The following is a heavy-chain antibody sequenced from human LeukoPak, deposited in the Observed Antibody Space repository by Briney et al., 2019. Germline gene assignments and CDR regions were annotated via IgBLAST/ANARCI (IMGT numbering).Heavy chain of an antibody. CDR3: ARGRRIQLWSRPDYYMDV. D-gene: IGHD5-18*01. CDR2: INHSEST. CDR1: GGSFSGYY. Sequence: PSETLSLTCAVYGGSFSGYYWSWIRQPPGKGLEWIGEINHSESTNYNPSLKSRVTISVDTSKNQFSLKLSSVTAADTAVYYCARGRRIQLWSRPDYYMDVWGKGTTVTVSS. V-gene: IGHV4-34*01. J-gene: IGHJ6*03.